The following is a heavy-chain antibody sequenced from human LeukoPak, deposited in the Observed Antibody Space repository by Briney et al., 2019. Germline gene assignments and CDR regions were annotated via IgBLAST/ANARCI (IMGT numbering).Heavy chain of an antibody. J-gene: IGHJ5*02. CDR1: GFTFSSYS. Sequence: GGSLRLSCAASGFTFSSYSMNWVRQAPGKGLEWVSYISSSSSTIYYADSVKGRFTISRDNAKNSLYLQMNSLRAEDTAVYYCARDPRRWLLGISWFDPWGQGTLVTVSS. CDR2: ISSSSSTI. CDR3: ARDPRRWLLGISWFDP. D-gene: IGHD3-22*01. V-gene: IGHV3-48*01.